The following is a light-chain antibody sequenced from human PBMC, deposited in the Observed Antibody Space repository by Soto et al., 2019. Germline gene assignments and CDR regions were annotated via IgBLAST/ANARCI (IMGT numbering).Light chain of an antibody. CDR1: QSITNNY. Sequence: EIVLTQSPGTLSLSPGERATLSCRASQSITNNYFAWYQQKPGRAHRLLIYGASSRATGIPDRFSGSGSGTDFTLTISRLEPEDFAMYYCQQYGYLVTFGGGTKVEIK. CDR3: QQYGYLVT. V-gene: IGKV3-20*01. CDR2: GAS. J-gene: IGKJ4*01.